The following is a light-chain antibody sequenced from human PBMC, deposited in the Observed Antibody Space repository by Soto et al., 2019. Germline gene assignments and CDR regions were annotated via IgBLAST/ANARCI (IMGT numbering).Light chain of an antibody. CDR1: QSISSW. V-gene: IGKV1-5*01. J-gene: IGKJ1*01. CDR3: QQYNSYGT. CDR2: DAS. Sequence: MTQSPATLSVSPGERATFSCRASQSISSWLAWYQQKPGKAPKLLIYDASSLESGVPSRFSGRGSGTEFTLTISSLQPDDFATYYCQQYNSYGTFGQGTKVEIK.